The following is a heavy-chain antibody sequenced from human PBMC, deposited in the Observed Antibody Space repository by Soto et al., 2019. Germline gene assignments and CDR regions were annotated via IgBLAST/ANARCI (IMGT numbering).Heavy chain of an antibody. J-gene: IGHJ4*02. CDR2: IFYSGDT. CDR3: ARVGSSGWSPDY. Sequence: SETLSLTCTVSGGSISGHYWTWIRQPSGKGLEWIGYIFYSGDTNYNPSLRSRVTISVDTSKNQFSLKVNSVTTADTAMYYCARVGSSGWSPDYWGQGTLVTVSS. CDR1: GGSISGHY. V-gene: IGHV4-59*11. D-gene: IGHD6-19*01.